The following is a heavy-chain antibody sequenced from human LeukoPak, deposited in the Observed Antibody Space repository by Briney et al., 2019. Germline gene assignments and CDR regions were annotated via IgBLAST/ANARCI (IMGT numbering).Heavy chain of an antibody. CDR3: ARSRYSGSNFLIDY. CDR2: IYYSGST. V-gene: IGHV4-39*01. D-gene: IGHD1-26*01. J-gene: IGHJ4*02. CDR1: GGSISSSSYY. Sequence: PSETLSLTCTVSGGSISSSSYYWGWLRQPPGKGLEWIGTIYYSGSTYYNPSLKSRVTISVDTSKNQFSLKLSSVTAVDTAVYYCARSRYSGSNFLIDYWGQGTLVTVSS.